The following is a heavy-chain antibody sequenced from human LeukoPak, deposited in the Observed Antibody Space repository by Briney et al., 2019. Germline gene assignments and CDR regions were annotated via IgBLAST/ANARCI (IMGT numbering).Heavy chain of an antibody. CDR2: IIPILGIA. D-gene: IGHD2-2*01. Sequence: SVKVSCKASGYTFTSYDINWVRQAPGQGLEWMGRIIPILGIANYAQKFQGRVTITADKSTSTAYMELSSLRSEDTAVYYCAGTTFTGYCSSTSCFPPRWFDPWGQGTLVTVSS. CDR1: GYTFTSYD. J-gene: IGHJ5*02. CDR3: AGTTFTGYCSSTSCFPPRWFDP. V-gene: IGHV1-69*04.